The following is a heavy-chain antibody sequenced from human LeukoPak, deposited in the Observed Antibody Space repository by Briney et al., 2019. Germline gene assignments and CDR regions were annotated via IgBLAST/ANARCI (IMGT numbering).Heavy chain of an antibody. CDR3: ARGIHFPTYYYDSSGYYYAFDI. V-gene: IGHV3-20*04. CDR1: GFTFSSYE. J-gene: IGHJ3*02. D-gene: IGHD3-22*01. Sequence: GGSLRLSCAASGFTFSSYEMNWVRQAPGKGLEWVSGVNWNGGSTGYADSVKGRFTISRDNAKNSLYLQMNSLRAEDTALYYCARGIHFPTYYYDSSGYYYAFDIWGQGTMVTVSS. CDR2: VNWNGGST.